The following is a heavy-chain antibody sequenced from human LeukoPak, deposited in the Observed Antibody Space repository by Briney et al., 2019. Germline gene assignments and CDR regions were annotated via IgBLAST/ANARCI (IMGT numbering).Heavy chain of an antibody. CDR3: AKDPEYY. CDR2: ISYDGSNK. Sequence: PGGSLRLSCAASGFTFSSYGMHWVRQAPGKGLEWVAVISYDGSNKYYADSVKGRFTISRDNSKNTLYLQMNSLRAEDTAVYYCAKDPEYYWGQGTLVTVSS. V-gene: IGHV3-30*18. CDR1: GFTFSSYG. J-gene: IGHJ4*02.